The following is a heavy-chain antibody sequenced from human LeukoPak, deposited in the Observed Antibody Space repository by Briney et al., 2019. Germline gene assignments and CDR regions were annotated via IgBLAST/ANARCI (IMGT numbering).Heavy chain of an antibody. D-gene: IGHD2/OR15-2a*01. Sequence: LGGSLRLSCAASGFTFSSYAMHWVRQAPGKGLEWVAVILYDGSNRYYADSVKGRFTISRDNSRNTLYLQMNSLRAEDTAVYYCAKARRCGAYFCFDYWGQGTLVTVSS. CDR3: AKARRCGAYFCFDY. CDR2: ILYDGSNR. V-gene: IGHV3-30*04. J-gene: IGHJ4*02. CDR1: GFTFSSYA.